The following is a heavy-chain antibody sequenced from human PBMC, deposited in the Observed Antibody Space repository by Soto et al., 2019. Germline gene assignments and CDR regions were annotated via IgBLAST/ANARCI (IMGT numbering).Heavy chain of an antibody. Sequence: PGGSLRLSCAASGFTFSSYGMHWVRRAPGRGREWVAVISEEGSNKYYADSVKGRFTISRDNSKNTLYLQMNSLRAEDTAVYYCAKDVWEVYYYGSGSYYQTHHYYSPGMDVWGQGTTVTVSS. CDR3: AKDVWEVYYYGSGSYYQTHHYYSPGMDV. J-gene: IGHJ6*02. V-gene: IGHV3-30*18. CDR2: ISEEGSNK. D-gene: IGHD3-10*01. CDR1: GFTFSSYG.